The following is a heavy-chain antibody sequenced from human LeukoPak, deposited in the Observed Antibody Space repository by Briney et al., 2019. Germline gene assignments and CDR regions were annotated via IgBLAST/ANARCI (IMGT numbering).Heavy chain of an antibody. CDR2: IYYSGST. J-gene: IGHJ4*02. D-gene: IGHD3-10*01. V-gene: IGHV4-39*01. CDR3: TRQWYRENPFDY. CDR1: GGSVSSRRYY. Sequence: PSETLSLTCTLSGGSVSSRRYYWRGIRQPPGKGLEWIGSIYYSGSTYYNPSLKSRVTISVDTSKNQFSLKLSSVTAADTAVYYCTRQWYRENPFDYWGQGTLVTVSS.